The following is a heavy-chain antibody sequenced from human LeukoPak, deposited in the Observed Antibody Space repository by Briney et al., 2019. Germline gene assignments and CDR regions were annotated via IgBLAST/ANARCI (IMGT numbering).Heavy chain of an antibody. D-gene: IGHD1-26*01. CDR3: AREEVGASPGGY. CDR1: GGSISSSSYY. V-gene: IGHV4-61*01. CDR2: IYYSGIS. Sequence: ASETLSLTCIVSGGSISSSSYYWSWIRQPPGKGLEWIGYIYYSGISNYNPSLKSRVTMSVDMSKNQFSLKLSAVTAADTAIYYCAREEVGASPGGYWGQGTLVTVSS. J-gene: IGHJ4*02.